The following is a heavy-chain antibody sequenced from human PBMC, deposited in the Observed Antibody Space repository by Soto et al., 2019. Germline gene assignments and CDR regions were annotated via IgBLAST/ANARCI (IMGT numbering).Heavy chain of an antibody. CDR1: GFTFSSYA. V-gene: IGHV3-23*01. CDR3: ARDRGQWLVSWYFDL. D-gene: IGHD6-19*01. Sequence: EVQLLESGGGLVQPGGSLRLSCAASGFTFSSYAMSWVRQAPGKGLEWVSAISGSGGSTYYADSVKGLFTISRDNTKNTLYLQMNSLRAEDTAVYYCARDRGQWLVSWYFDLWGRGTLVTVSS. J-gene: IGHJ2*01. CDR2: ISGSGGST.